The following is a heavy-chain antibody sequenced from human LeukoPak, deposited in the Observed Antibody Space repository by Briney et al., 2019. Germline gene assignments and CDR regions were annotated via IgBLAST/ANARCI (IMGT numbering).Heavy chain of an antibody. J-gene: IGHJ4*02. Sequence: GWSVGLSFAASGFTFHNYAMHWVRQAPCKGLEWVSRIEGNGDTKYNADSVKGRFTISRDNSKNSLYLQINSLRTEDTALYYCAKDIGSGWSFDYWGQGTLVTVSS. CDR1: GFTFHNYA. CDR2: IEGNGDTK. V-gene: IGHV3-43*02. CDR3: AKDIGSGWSFDY. D-gene: IGHD6-19*01.